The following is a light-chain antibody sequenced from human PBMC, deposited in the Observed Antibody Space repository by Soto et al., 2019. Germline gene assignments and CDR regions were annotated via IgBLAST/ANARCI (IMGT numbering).Light chain of an antibody. CDR2: DAS. V-gene: IGLV2-11*01. Sequence: QSVLTQPRSVSGSPGQSVTISCTGTTGDVGAYDFVSWYQHHPAKAPKLMIYDASKRPSGVPDRFSASKSGNTASLTISGLQAEDEADYYCCSYAGRFTWVFGGGTKLTVL. CDR1: TGDVGAYDF. CDR3: CSYAGRFTWV. J-gene: IGLJ3*02.